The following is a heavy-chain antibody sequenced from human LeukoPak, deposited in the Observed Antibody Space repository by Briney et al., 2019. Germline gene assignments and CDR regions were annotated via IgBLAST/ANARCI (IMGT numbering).Heavy chain of an antibody. CDR2: IHTSGSN. CDR3: ARLSAAVHLGAFDL. J-gene: IGHJ3*01. D-gene: IGHD3-3*01. V-gene: IGHV4-4*09. CDR1: GVSISPYY. Sequence: PSETLSLTCAVSGVSISPYYWAWIRQPPGKGLEWIGYIHTSGSNNQYPSLKSRVTISVDKSRNHFSLRLTSVTAADTAVYYCARLSAAVHLGAFDLWGQGTMVTVSS.